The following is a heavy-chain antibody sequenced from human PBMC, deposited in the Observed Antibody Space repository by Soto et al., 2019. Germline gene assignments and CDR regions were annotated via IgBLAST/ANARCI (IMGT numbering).Heavy chain of an antibody. CDR3: ARNGTLTGYSYGMDV. J-gene: IGHJ6*02. Sequence: SGKLSWKASGCTFIDSTINWVRQAPLQRLEWIGGIIPIFDTANYAEKFQGRVTITADESTSTSFMEVSSLRSEDTAVYYCARNGTLTGYSYGMDVWGQGTMVTVSS. D-gene: IGHD1-1*01. CDR1: GCTFIDST. V-gene: IGHV1-69*01. CDR2: IIPIFDTA.